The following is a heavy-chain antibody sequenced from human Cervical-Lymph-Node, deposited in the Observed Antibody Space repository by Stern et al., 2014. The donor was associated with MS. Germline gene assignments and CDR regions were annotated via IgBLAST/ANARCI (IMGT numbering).Heavy chain of an antibody. CDR3: ATRHYYDRSGPIAAFDI. J-gene: IGHJ3*02. Sequence: MQLVESGAEVKKPGSAVKVSCKASGGSSNTFDINWVRQAPGQGLEWMGGIIIVFGSPNYAQKFQDRVTITADDSTSTAYMELSSLTSEDTAVYYCATRHYYDRSGPIAAFDIWGQGTMVTVSS. D-gene: IGHD3-22*01. CDR1: GGSSNTFD. V-gene: IGHV1-69*01. CDR2: IIIVFGSP.